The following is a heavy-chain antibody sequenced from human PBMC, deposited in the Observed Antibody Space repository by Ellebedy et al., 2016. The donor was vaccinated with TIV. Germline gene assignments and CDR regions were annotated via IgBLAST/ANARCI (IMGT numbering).Heavy chain of an antibody. V-gene: IGHV3-30*02. CDR1: GFTFSSHG. CDR3: ARDLASGGGCYGMDV. J-gene: IGHJ6*02. D-gene: IGHD2-15*01. CDR2: IRYDGSKK. Sequence: GGSLRLSXAASGFTFSSHGMHWVRQAPGKGLEWVAVIRYDGSKKYYADSVKGRFTISRDNSKNTLYLQMNSLRAEDTAVYYCARDLASGGGCYGMDVWGQGTTVTVSS.